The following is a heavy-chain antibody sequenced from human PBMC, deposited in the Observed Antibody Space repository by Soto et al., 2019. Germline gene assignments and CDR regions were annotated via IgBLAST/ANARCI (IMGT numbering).Heavy chain of an antibody. D-gene: IGHD3-22*01. CDR3: ARRWVRTFDY. Sequence: QVQLQESGPGLVKPSETLSLTCTVSGGSISSYYWSWIRQPPGKGLEWIGYIYYSGRTNSNPSLKRRVTISVDTSKNRFSLKLSSVTAADTAGYCCARRWVRTFDYWGQGTLVTVAA. J-gene: IGHJ4*02. CDR2: IYYSGRT. CDR1: GGSISSYY. V-gene: IGHV4-59*08.